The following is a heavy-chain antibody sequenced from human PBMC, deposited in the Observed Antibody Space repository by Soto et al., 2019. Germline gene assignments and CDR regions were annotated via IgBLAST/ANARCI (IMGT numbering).Heavy chain of an antibody. D-gene: IGHD3-9*01. CDR3: ARQSPSATYYDVLTGYWFDP. CDR2: IYYSGST. Sequence: SETLSLTCTVSGGSISSYYWSWIRQPPGKGLEWIGYIYYSGSTNYNPSLKSRVTISVDTSKNQSSLNLNSLTTADTAVYYCARQSPSATYYDVLTGYWFDPWGQGTRVTVS. CDR1: GGSISSYY. J-gene: IGHJ5*02. V-gene: IGHV4-59*01.